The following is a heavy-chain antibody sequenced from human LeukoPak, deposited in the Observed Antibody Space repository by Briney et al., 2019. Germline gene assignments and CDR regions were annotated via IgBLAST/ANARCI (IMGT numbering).Heavy chain of an antibody. D-gene: IGHD3-9*01. CDR3: ARCRLLGYFDWPDAFDI. Sequence: SETLSLTCAVYGGSFSGYYWSWIRQPPGKGLEWIGEINHSGSTNYNPSLKSRVTISVDTSKNQFSLKLSSVTAADTAVYYCARCRLLGYFDWPDAFDIWGQGTMVTVSS. J-gene: IGHJ3*02. V-gene: IGHV4-34*01. CDR2: INHSGST. CDR1: GGSFSGYY.